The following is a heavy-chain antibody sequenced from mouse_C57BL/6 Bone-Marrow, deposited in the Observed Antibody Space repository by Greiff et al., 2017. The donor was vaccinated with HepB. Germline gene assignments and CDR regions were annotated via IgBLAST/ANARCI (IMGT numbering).Heavy chain of an antibody. Sequence: EVKLVESGGGLVQPGGSLKLSCAASGFTFSDYYMYWVRQTPEKRLEWVAYISNGGGSTYYPDTVKGRFTISRDNAKNTLYLQMSRLKSEDTAMYYCASSNFYYWGQGTTLTVSS. CDR3: ASSNFYY. V-gene: IGHV5-12*01. CDR1: GFTFSDYY. J-gene: IGHJ2*01. CDR2: ISNGGGST.